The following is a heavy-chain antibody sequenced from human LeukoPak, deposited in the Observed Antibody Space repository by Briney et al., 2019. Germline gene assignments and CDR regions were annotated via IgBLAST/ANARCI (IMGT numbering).Heavy chain of an antibody. CDR2: ISYDGSSK. CDR3: ARDLSHYYDSSGYYSPNGFFDY. Sequence: GGSLRLSCAASGFTFSSYAMHWVRQAPGKGLEWVAVISYDGSSKYYADSVKGRFTISRDNSKNTLYLQMNSLRAEDTAVYYCARDLSHYYDSSGYYSPNGFFDYWGQGTLVTVSS. D-gene: IGHD3-22*01. CDR1: GFTFSSYA. J-gene: IGHJ4*02. V-gene: IGHV3-30-3*01.